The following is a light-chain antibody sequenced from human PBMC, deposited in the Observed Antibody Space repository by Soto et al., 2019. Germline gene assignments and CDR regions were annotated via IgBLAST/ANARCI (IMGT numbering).Light chain of an antibody. J-gene: IGKJ1*01. V-gene: IGKV3-20*01. CDR3: QQYGSSPMT. CDR2: GAS. Sequence: EIVLTQSPGTLSLSPGERAPLSCRASQSIDNDYLAWYQHKPGQAPRLLIYGASNRATGIPERFSGSGSGTDFTLTIHRVEPEDFVVYYCQQYGSSPMTLGHGTKVDIK. CDR1: QSIDNDY.